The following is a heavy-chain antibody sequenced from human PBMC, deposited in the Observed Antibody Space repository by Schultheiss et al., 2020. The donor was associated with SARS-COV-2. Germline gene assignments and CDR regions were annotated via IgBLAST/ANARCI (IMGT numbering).Heavy chain of an antibody. Sequence: SETLSLTCTVSGGSISSSSYYWSWIRQPPGKGLEWIGEINHSGSTNYNPSLKSRVTISVDTSKNQFSLKLSSVTAADTAVYYCAREYGSSWFYFDYWGQGTLVTVSS. CDR1: GGSISSSSYY. V-gene: IGHV4-39*07. D-gene: IGHD6-13*01. CDR3: AREYGSSWFYFDY. CDR2: INHSGST. J-gene: IGHJ4*02.